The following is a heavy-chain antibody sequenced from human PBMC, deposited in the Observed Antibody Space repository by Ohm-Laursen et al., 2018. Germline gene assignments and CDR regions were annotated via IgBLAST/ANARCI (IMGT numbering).Heavy chain of an antibody. CDR2: IYTSGST. V-gene: IGHV4-4*07. CDR3: ARDTYYDSSGHAYYYGMDV. Sequence: SETLSLTCTVSGGPISSYYWSWIRQPAGKGLEWIGRIYTSGSTNYNPSLKSRVTMSVDTSKNQFSLKLSSVTAADTAVYYCARDTYYDSSGHAYYYGMDVWGQGTTVTVSS. D-gene: IGHD3-22*01. J-gene: IGHJ6*02. CDR1: GGPISSYY.